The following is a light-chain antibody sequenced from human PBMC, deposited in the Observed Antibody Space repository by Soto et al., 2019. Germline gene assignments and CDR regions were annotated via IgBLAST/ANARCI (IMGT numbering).Light chain of an antibody. CDR1: QSINNRY. J-gene: IGKJ3*01. Sequence: EIVLTQSPGTLSLSPGERATLSCRASQSINNRYLAWYQHKPGQAPRLLIYAASSRATGIPDRFSGSGSGTDFNLNISRLAPEDFAVYYCQQFGSSPGLTFGPGTKVDIK. CDR3: QQFGSSPGLT. V-gene: IGKV3-20*01. CDR2: AAS.